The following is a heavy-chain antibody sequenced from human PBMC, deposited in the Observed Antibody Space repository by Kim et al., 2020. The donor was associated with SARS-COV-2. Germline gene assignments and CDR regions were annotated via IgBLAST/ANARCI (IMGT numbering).Heavy chain of an antibody. CDR3: ATDSGYSYGGSWYYGMDV. D-gene: IGHD5-18*01. J-gene: IGHJ6*02. V-gene: IGHV1-24*01. Sequence: ASVKVSCKVSGYTLTELSMHWVRQAPGKGLEWMGGFDPEDGETIYAQKFQGRVTMTEDTSTDTAYMELSSLRSEDTAVYYCATDSGYSYGGSWYYGMDVWGQGTTVTVSS. CDR2: FDPEDGET. CDR1: GYTLTELS.